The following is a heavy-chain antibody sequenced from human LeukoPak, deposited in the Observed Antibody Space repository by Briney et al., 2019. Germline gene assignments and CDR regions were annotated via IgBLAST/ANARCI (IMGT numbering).Heavy chain of an antibody. J-gene: IGHJ6*02. Sequence: GGSLRLSCAASGFTFSSYDMHWVRQATGKGLEWVSAIGTAGDTYYPGSVKGRFTISRENAKNTLYLQMNSLRAEDTAVYYCAKVSGGYCTNGVCYIRWYYYGMDVWGQGTTVTVSS. CDR2: IGTAGDT. CDR1: GFTFSSYD. CDR3: AKVSGGYCTNGVCYIRWYYYGMDV. D-gene: IGHD2-8*01. V-gene: IGHV3-13*01.